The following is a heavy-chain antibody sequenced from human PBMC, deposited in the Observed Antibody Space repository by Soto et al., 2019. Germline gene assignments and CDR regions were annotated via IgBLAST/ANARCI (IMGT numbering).Heavy chain of an antibody. CDR2: IKPDESEK. CDR1: GFPFSDSW. D-gene: IGHD4-4*01. J-gene: IGHJ5*02. Sequence: EVQLVESGGGLVQPGGSLRLSCKASGFPFSDSWMTWVRQPQGKGLEWVARIKPDESEKKYADSVKGRFSISRDNAKNSMYLQMDSLRGEDTAVYYCVRGGSNYASWGQGTLVTVSS. V-gene: IGHV3-7*01. CDR3: VRGGSNYAS.